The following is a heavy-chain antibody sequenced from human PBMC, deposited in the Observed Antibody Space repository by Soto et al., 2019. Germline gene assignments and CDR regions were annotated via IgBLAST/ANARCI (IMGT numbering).Heavy chain of an antibody. CDR1: GFTFSSYE. V-gene: IGHV3-48*03. J-gene: IGHJ4*02. CDR2: ISSSGSTI. CDR3: ASRCSGGSCYSGDY. Sequence: EVQLVESGGGLVQPGGSLRLSCAASGFTFSSYEMNWVRQAPGKGLEWVSYISSSGSTIYYADSVKGRFTISRDNAKNSLYLQMNSLRAEDTAVYYCASRCSGGSCYSGDYWGQGTLVTVSS. D-gene: IGHD2-15*01.